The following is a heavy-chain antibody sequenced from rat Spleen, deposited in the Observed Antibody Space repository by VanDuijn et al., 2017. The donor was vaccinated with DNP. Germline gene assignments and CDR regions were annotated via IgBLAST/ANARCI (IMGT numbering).Heavy chain of an antibody. Sequence: EVQLQESGPGLVKPSQSLSLTCSVAIYSITSNFWGWIRKFPGNKMEYVGHISYSGTTHYNPSLKSRISITRDTSKDQFFLQLNSVTTEDTATYYCARYSGIALFDYWGQGVMVTVSS. CDR2: ISYSGTT. V-gene: IGHV3-1*01. J-gene: IGHJ2*01. CDR1: IYSITSNF. CDR3: ARYSGIALFDY. D-gene: IGHD1-4*01.